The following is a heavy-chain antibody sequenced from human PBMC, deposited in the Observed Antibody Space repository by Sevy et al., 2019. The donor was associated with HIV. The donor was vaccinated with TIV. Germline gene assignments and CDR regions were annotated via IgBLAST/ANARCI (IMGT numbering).Heavy chain of an antibody. CDR2: ISYDGSNK. D-gene: IGHD6-19*01. V-gene: IGHV3-30*18. Sequence: GGSLRLSCAASGFTFSSYGMHWVRQAPGKGLEWVAVISYDGSNKYYADSVKGRFTISRDSSKNTRYLQMNSLRAEDTAVYYCAKDRQVAVTGFWFDPWGQGTLVTVSS. CDR1: GFTFSSYG. J-gene: IGHJ5*02. CDR3: AKDRQVAVTGFWFDP.